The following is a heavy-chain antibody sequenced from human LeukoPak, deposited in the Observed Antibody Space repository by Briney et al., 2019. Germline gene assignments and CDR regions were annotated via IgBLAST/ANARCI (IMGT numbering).Heavy chain of an antibody. V-gene: IGHV3-21*01. Sequence: GGSLRLSRAASGFTFSSYSMNWVRQAPGKGLEWVSSISSSSSYIYYADSVKGRFTISRDNAKNSLYLQMNSLRAEDTAVYYCARGRIYGSGSPNWFDPWGQGTLVTVSS. D-gene: IGHD3-10*01. CDR1: GFTFSSYS. CDR3: ARGRIYGSGSPNWFDP. J-gene: IGHJ5*02. CDR2: ISSSSSYI.